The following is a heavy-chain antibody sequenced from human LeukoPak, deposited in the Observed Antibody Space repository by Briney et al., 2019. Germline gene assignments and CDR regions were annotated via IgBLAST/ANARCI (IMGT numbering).Heavy chain of an antibody. CDR1: GGSFSGCY. CDR3: ARDLTAHDAFDI. CDR2: INHSGST. D-gene: IGHD2-21*02. Sequence: PSETLSLTCAVYGGSFSGCYWSWIRQPPGKGLEWIGEINHSGSTNYNPSLKSRVTISVDTSKNQSSLKLSSVTAADTAVYYCARDLTAHDAFDIWGQGTMVTVSS. J-gene: IGHJ3*02. V-gene: IGHV4-34*01.